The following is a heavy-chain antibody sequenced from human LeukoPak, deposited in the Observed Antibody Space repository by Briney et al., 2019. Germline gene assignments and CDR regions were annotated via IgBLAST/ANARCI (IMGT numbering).Heavy chain of an antibody. J-gene: IGHJ4*02. Sequence: NAGGSLRLSCAASGFTFSDAWMSWVRQAPGKGLEWVGRIKSKTDRGTTDYAAPVKGRFTISRDDSKNTLYLQMNSLKTEDTAVYYCSTGLSYWGQGTLVTVSS. CDR2: IKSKTDRGTT. CDR3: STGLSY. D-gene: IGHD3-16*01. CDR1: GFTFSDAW. V-gene: IGHV3-15*01.